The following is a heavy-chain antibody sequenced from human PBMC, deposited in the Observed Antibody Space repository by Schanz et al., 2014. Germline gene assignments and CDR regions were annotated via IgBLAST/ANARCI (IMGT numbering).Heavy chain of an antibody. CDR2: MNQDGSVK. Sequence: EVQLVESGGGLVQPGGSLRLSCAASRFTFSDYWMSWVRQAPGNGLEWVANMNQDGSVKNYVDSVKGRFTISRDNAKNSLYLQMNSLRAEDTAVYFCAKGRGGTSSEGLDQYYGMDVWGQGTTVTVSS. CDR3: AKGRGGTSSEGLDQYYGMDV. J-gene: IGHJ6*02. CDR1: RFTFSDYW. V-gene: IGHV3-7*01. D-gene: IGHD6-6*01.